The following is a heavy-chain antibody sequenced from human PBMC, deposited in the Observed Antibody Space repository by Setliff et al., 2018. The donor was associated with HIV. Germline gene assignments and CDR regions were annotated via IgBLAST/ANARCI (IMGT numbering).Heavy chain of an antibody. V-gene: IGHV1-2*06. CDR1: GYTFNGYY. CDR3: ARVPRWYYYDSSGYPDY. D-gene: IGHD3-22*01. Sequence: ASVKVSCKASGYTFNGYYMHWVRQAPGQGLEWMGRINPNSGGTKYGQKFQGRVTMTRDTSISTAYMELSRLRSDDTAVYYCARVPRWYYYDSSGYPDYWGQGTLVTVSS. CDR2: INPNSGGT. J-gene: IGHJ4*02.